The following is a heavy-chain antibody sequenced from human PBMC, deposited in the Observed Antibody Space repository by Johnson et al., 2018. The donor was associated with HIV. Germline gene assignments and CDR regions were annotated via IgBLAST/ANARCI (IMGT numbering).Heavy chain of an antibody. CDR2: ISGSGGST. D-gene: IGHD3-22*01. CDR3: AKDDYYARSGYQPTSGDAFDI. Sequence: VQLVESGGGLVQPGGSLRLSCAASGFTFSSYAMSWVRQAPGKGLEWVSAISGSGGSTYYADSVKGRFTISRDNSKNTLYLQMNSLRAEDTAVYYCAKDDYYARSGYQPTSGDAFDIWGQGTMVTVSS. CDR1: GFTFSSYA. V-gene: IGHV3-23*04. J-gene: IGHJ3*02.